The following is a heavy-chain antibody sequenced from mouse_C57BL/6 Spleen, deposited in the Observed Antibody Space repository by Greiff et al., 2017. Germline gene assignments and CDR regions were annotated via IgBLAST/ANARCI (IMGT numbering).Heavy chain of an antibody. D-gene: IGHD3-1*01. J-gene: IGHJ1*03. CDR2: IDPSDSET. Sequence: QVQLQQPGAELVRPGSSVKLSCKASGYTFTSYWMHWVKQRPIQGLEWIGNIDPSDSETHYNQKFKDKATLTVDKSSSTAYMQLSRLTSEDSAVYSCARGDGLGGYFGVWGTGPTVTVSS. CDR1: GYTFTSYW. CDR3: ARGDGLGGYFGV. V-gene: IGHV1-52*01.